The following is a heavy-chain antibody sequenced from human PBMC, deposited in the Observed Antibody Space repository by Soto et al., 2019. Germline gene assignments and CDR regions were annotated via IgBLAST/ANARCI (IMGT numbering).Heavy chain of an antibody. CDR2: IYSGGST. CDR3: ARDLVVVVPAANYYYYGMDV. J-gene: IGHJ6*02. Sequence: GGSLRPSCAASGFTVSSNYMSWVRQAPGKGLEWVSVIYSGGSTYYADSVKGRFTISRDNSKNTLYLQMNSLRAEDTAVYYCARDLVVVVPAANYYYYGMDVWGQGTTVTVSS. CDR1: GFTVSSNY. V-gene: IGHV3-53*01. D-gene: IGHD2-2*01.